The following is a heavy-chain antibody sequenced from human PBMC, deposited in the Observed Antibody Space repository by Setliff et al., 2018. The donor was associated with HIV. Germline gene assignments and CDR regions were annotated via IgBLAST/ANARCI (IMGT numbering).Heavy chain of an antibody. CDR2: ISPRIGDT. CDR3: ARQLSNSLDF. CDR1: GYSFPDFF. D-gene: IGHD7-27*01. Sequence: EASVKVSCKASGYSFPDFFIHWARQAPGQGLEWMGWISPRIGDTRIAKTFRGRVTMTRATSLNTASVEVRGLRSDDTAVYFCARQLSNSLDFWGQGTLVTVSS. J-gene: IGHJ4*02. V-gene: IGHV1-2*02.